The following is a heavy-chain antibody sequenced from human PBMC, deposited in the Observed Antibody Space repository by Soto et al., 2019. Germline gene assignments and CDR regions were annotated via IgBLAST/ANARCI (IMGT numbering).Heavy chain of an antibody. D-gene: IGHD2-15*01. CDR2: INSDGSST. Sequence: EVQLVESGGGLVQPGGSLRLSCAASGFTFSTYWMHWVRQAPGKGLVWVSRINSDGSSTNYADSVKGRFTISRDNAENTLYLEINKLRAEDTAVYYCARDYYTRLGHWSGGGCPLDYWGQGTLVTVSS. V-gene: IGHV3-74*01. J-gene: IGHJ4*02. CDR3: ARDYYTRLGHWSGGGCPLDY. CDR1: GFTFSTYW.